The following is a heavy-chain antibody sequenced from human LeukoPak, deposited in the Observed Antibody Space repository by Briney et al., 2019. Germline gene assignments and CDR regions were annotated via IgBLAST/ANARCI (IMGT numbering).Heavy chain of an antibody. CDR2: IWYDGSNK. V-gene: IGHV3-33*01. J-gene: IGHJ4*02. CDR1: GFTFNRYA. CDR3: ARDERGYYDSSGFFGAIDY. D-gene: IGHD3-22*01. Sequence: GGSLRLSCAASGFTFNRYAMHWVRQAPGKGLEWVAFIWYDGSNKYYADSVKGRITVSRDNSKNTLFLQMNSLGVEDTVVYYCARDERGYYDSSGFFGAIDYWGQGTLVTVSS.